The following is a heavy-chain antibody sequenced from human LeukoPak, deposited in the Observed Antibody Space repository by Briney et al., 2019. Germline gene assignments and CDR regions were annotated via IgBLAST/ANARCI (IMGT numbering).Heavy chain of an antibody. Sequence: PSETLSLTCTVSGGSISSGGYYWGWIRQPPGKGLEWIGSIYYSGSTYYNPSLKSRVTISVDTSKNQFSLKLSSVTAADTAVYYCAGDKRYYDFWSGENWFDPWGQGTLVTVSS. V-gene: IGHV4-39*01. CDR1: GGSISSGGYY. J-gene: IGHJ5*02. CDR3: AGDKRYYDFWSGENWFDP. D-gene: IGHD3-3*01. CDR2: IYYSGST.